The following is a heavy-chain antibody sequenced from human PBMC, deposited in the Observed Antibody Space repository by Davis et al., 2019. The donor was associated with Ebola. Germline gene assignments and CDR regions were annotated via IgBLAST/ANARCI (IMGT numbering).Heavy chain of an antibody. J-gene: IGHJ4*02. CDR2: IYYSGST. V-gene: IGHV4-39*07. CDR1: GGSISSSIYY. CDR3: ARGLYCSGGSCFLDY. D-gene: IGHD2-15*01. Sequence: SETLSLTCAVSGGSISSSIYYWGWIRQPPGKGLEWIGNIYYSGSTYYNPSLKSRVTISVDTSKNQFSLKLSSVTAADTAVYYCARGLYCSGGSCFLDYWGQGTLVTVSS.